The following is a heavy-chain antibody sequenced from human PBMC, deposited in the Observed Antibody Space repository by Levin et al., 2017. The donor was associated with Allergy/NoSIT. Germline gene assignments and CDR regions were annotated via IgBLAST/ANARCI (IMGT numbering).Heavy chain of an antibody. Sequence: GGSLRLSCAASGFTFSSYGMHWVRQAPGKGLEWVAVIWYDGSNKYYADSVKGRFTISRDNSKNTLYLQMNSLRAEDTAVYYCAREKHYYDSSGYLAYWGQGTLVTVSS. CDR3: AREKHYYDSSGYLAY. CDR2: IWYDGSNK. CDR1: GFTFSSYG. J-gene: IGHJ4*02. V-gene: IGHV3-33*01. D-gene: IGHD3-22*01.